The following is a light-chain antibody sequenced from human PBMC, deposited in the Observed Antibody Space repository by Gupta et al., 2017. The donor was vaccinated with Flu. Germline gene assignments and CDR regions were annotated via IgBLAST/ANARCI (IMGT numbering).Light chain of an antibody. CDR1: SSDVGRSNS. Sequence: QSALTQPASVPGSPGQSITISCTGTSSDVGRSNSVSWYQQHPGKAPKLIIYDVTNRPSGVSSRFSGSKSGNTASLTISGLEAEDESDYFCSSYTSTNTFYVFGTGTKVTVL. CDR3: SSYTSTNTFYV. V-gene: IGLV2-14*03. J-gene: IGLJ1*01. CDR2: DVT.